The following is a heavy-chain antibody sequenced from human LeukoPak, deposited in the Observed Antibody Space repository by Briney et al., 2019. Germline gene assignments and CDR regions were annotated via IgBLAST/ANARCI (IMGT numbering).Heavy chain of an antibody. J-gene: IGHJ3*02. D-gene: IGHD5-24*01. Sequence: TSETLSLTCTVSGGSISSYYWSWIRQAPGKGLEWIGYIYYSGTTSYNPSLKSRVTILVDTSKNQFSLELNSVSAADTAVYYCARHERDASLDHALDIWGQGTMVTVSS. CDR2: IYYSGTT. CDR3: ARHERDASLDHALDI. CDR1: GGSISSYY. V-gene: IGHV4-59*08.